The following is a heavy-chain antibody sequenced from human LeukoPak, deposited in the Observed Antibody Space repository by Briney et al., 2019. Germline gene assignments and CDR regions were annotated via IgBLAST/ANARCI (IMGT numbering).Heavy chain of an antibody. CDR2: IIPIFGTA. CDR3: ARDQLIAAAGQAFDI. Sequence: ASVKVSCKASGGTFSSYAISWVRRAPGQGLEWMGGIIPIFGTANYAQKFQGRVTITTDESTSTAYMELSSLRSEDTAVYYCARDQLIAAAGQAFDIWGQGTMVTVSS. V-gene: IGHV1-69*05. CDR1: GGTFSSYA. J-gene: IGHJ3*02. D-gene: IGHD6-13*01.